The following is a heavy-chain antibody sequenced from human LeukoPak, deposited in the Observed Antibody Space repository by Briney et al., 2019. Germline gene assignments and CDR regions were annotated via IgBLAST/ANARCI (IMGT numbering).Heavy chain of an antibody. CDR1: GGSFSGYY. CDR3: ARARFSTSLVQSYYYYYGMDV. J-gene: IGHJ6*02. Sequence: SETLSLTCAVYGGSFSGYYWSWIRQPPGKGLEWIGEINHSGSTNYNPSLKSRVTISVDMSKNQFSLKLSSVTAADTAVYYCARARFSTSLVQSYYYYYGMDVWGQGTTVTVSS. CDR2: INHSGST. V-gene: IGHV4-34*01.